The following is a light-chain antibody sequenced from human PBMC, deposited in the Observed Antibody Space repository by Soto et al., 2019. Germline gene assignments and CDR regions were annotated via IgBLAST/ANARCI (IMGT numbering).Light chain of an antibody. CDR2: DAS. Sequence: EIVLTQSPATLSLSPGERATLSCRASPSVTSNLAWYQQALGQAPRLLIYDASNRAAGIPARFSGSGSGTDFTLTVSSPQPEDFATYYCLQDHDDSWTFGQGTKVDIK. J-gene: IGKJ1*01. CDR3: LQDHDDSWT. CDR1: PSVTSN. V-gene: IGKV3-11*01.